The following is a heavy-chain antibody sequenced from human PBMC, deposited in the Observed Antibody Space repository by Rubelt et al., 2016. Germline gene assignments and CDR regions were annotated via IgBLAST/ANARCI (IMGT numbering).Heavy chain of an antibody. CDR3: TTFATVTTADYYGMDV. V-gene: IGHV3-15*07. J-gene: IGHJ6*02. D-gene: IGHD4-17*01. CDR1: W. CDR2: IKSKTDGGTT. Sequence: WMNWVRQAPGKGLEWVGRIKSKTDGGTTDYAAPVKGRFTISRDDSKNTLYLQMNSLKTEDTAVYYCTTFATVTTADYYGMDVWGQGTTVTVSS.